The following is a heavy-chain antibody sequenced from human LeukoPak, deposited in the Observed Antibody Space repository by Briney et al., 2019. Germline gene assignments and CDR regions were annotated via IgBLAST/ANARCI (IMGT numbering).Heavy chain of an antibody. CDR1: GYTFTGYY. D-gene: IGHD3-9*01. J-gene: IGHJ4*02. CDR3: ASTAADILTGYSLRD. V-gene: IGHV1-2*02. CDR2: INPNSGGT. Sequence: ASVNVSCKASGYTFTGYYMHWVRQAPGQGLEWMGWINPNSGGTNYAQKFQGRVTMTRDTSISTAYMELSRLRSDDTAVYYCASTAADILTGYSLRDWGQGTLVTV.